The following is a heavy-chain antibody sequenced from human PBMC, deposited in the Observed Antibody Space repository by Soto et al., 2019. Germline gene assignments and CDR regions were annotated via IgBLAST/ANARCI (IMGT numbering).Heavy chain of an antibody. CDR3: AKHGPQYSSSLTHY. CDR1: GFTFNNYA. V-gene: IGHV3-23*01. Sequence: EVQLLESGGGLVQPGESLRLSCAGSGFTFNNYAMTWVRQAPGKGPEWVSGISGGGDTTYYADSVKGRFTISRDNSKNTLYLQMNSLRAEDTAVYYCAKHGPQYSSSLTHYWGQGTLVTVSS. D-gene: IGHD6-13*01. CDR2: ISGGGDTT. J-gene: IGHJ4*02.